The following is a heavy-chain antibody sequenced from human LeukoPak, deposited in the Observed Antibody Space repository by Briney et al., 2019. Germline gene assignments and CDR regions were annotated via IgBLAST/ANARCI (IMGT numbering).Heavy chain of an antibody. CDR2: VYPGDSDT. V-gene: IGHV5-51*01. Sequence: GESLKISFKGSGYSFGSYWIGWVRQMPGKGLEWMGIVYPGDSDTRYSPSFQGQVTISADKSIKTAYLQWSSLKAPDTAMYYCARPRDSSSWYPDYWGQGTLVTVSS. J-gene: IGHJ4*02. D-gene: IGHD6-13*01. CDR1: GYSFGSYW. CDR3: ARPRDSSSWYPDY.